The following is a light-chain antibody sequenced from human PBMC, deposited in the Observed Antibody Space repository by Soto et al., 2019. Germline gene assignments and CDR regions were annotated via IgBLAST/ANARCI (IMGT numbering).Light chain of an antibody. CDR3: QQYNNWPIT. Sequence: EIVLTQSPATLSVSPGERATLSCMASQTVLSNLAWYQQKPGQAPRLLIYGASTRATGIPARFSGSGSGTEFALTISSLQSEDFAVYYCQQYNNWPITFGQGTRLEIK. CDR1: QTVLSN. J-gene: IGKJ5*01. V-gene: IGKV3-15*01. CDR2: GAS.